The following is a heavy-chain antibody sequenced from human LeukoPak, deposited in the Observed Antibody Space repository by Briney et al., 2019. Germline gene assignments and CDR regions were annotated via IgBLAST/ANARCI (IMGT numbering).Heavy chain of an antibody. D-gene: IGHD1-14*01. CDR1: GFTFSSYS. Sequence: SGGSLRLSCAASGFTFSSYSMNWVRQAPGKGLEWVSSISSSSSYIYYADSVKGRFTISRDNAKSSLYLQMNSLRAEDTAVYYCARDKEAVYWFDPWGQGTLVTVSS. J-gene: IGHJ5*02. V-gene: IGHV3-21*01. CDR3: ARDKEAVYWFDP. CDR2: ISSSSSYI.